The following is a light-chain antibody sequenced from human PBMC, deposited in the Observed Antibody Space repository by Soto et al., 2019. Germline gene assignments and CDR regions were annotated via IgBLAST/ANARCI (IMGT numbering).Light chain of an antibody. Sequence: DIQMTQSPSSVSASVGDRVTITCRASQDISSDLAWYQHRPGQGPTFLIYEASTLQNGVPSRFSGSGSGTDFTLTINNLQPEDFATYFCQQASSFPLSFGGGTKVEMK. V-gene: IGKV1-12*01. CDR1: QDISSD. J-gene: IGKJ4*01. CDR2: EAS. CDR3: QQASSFPLS.